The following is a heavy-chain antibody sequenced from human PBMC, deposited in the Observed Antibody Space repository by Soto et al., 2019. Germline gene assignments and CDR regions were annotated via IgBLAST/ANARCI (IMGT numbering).Heavy chain of an antibody. CDR3: AGRGGGGYYYDSSGYYYGMDV. J-gene: IGHJ6*02. D-gene: IGHD3-22*01. V-gene: IGHV1-8*01. Sequence: ASVKVSCKASGYTFTSYDINWVRQATGQGLEWMGWMNPNSGNTGYAQKFQGRVTMTRNTSISTAYMELSSLRSEDTAVYYGAGRGGGGYYYDSSGYYYGMDVWGQGTTVTVSS. CDR1: GYTFTSYD. CDR2: MNPNSGNT.